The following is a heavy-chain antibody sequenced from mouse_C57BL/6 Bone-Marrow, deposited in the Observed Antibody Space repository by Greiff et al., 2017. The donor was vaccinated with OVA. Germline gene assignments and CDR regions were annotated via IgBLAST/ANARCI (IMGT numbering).Heavy chain of an antibody. Sequence: VQLQESGPELVKPGASVKLSCKASGYTFTSYDINWVKQRPGQGLEWIGWIYPRDGSTKYNEKFKGKATLTVDTSSSTAYMELHSLTSEDSAVYFCARPLITTVVAKDAMDYWGQGTSVTVSS. J-gene: IGHJ4*01. CDR1: GYTFTSYD. CDR2: IYPRDGST. D-gene: IGHD1-1*01. V-gene: IGHV1-85*01. CDR3: ARPLITTVVAKDAMDY.